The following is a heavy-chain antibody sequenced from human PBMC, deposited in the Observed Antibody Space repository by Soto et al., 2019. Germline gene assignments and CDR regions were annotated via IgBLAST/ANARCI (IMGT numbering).Heavy chain of an antibody. CDR1: GYTFTSYA. CDR3: ARGTYYYDSSGYYWDYYYGMDV. D-gene: IGHD3-22*01. CDR2: INAGNGNT. J-gene: IGHJ6*02. V-gene: IGHV1-3*05. Sequence: QVQLVQSGAEEKKPGASVKVSCKASGYTFTSYAMHWVRPAPGQRLEWMGWINAGNGNTKYSQKFQGRVTITRDTSASTAYMELSSLRSEDTAVYYCARGTYYYDSSGYYWDYYYGMDVWGQGTTVTVSS.